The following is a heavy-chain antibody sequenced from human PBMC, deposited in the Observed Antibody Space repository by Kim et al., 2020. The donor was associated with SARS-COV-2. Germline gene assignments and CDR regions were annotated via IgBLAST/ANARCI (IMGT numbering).Heavy chain of an antibody. J-gene: IGHJ5*02. CDR1: GGSISSYY. CDR2: IYYSGST. CDR3: AGYDHVIMTAYPTT. V-gene: IGHV4-59*13. D-gene: IGHD3-9*01. Sequence: SETLSLTCTVSGGSISSYYWSWIRQPPGKGLEWIGYIYYSGSTNYNPSLKSRVTISVDTSKNQFSLKLSSVTAADTAVYYCAGYDHVIMTAYPTTWGQGTLVTVSS.